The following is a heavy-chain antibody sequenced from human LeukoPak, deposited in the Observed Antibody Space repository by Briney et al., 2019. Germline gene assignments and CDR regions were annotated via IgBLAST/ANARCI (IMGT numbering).Heavy chain of an antibody. CDR2: FEAEDGET. D-gene: IGHD6-6*01. CDR1: GYTLTELS. Sequence: ASVKVSCKVSGYTLTELSMHWVRQAPGKGLEWMGGFEAEDGETIYAQKFQGRVTMTEDTSSDTAYMELSSLRSEDTAVYYCATVRIAARPGSFDYWGQGTLVTVSS. V-gene: IGHV1-24*01. CDR3: ATVRIAARPGSFDY. J-gene: IGHJ4*02.